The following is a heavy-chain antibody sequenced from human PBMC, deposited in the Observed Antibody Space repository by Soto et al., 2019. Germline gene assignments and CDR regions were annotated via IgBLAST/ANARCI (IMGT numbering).Heavy chain of an antibody. CDR2: IYSGGSI. V-gene: IGHV3-53*01. Sequence: EMQLVESGGGLIQPGGSLRLSCVASGFTGSSHDISWVRQAPGKGPEWVSHIYSGGSIYYTDSVKGRFTISRDSSKNTVYLQMNSLRAEDTAIYYCARDRVFYGMDVWGQGTTVTVSS. J-gene: IGHJ6*02. CDR3: ARDRVFYGMDV. CDR1: GFTGSSHD. D-gene: IGHD3-16*01.